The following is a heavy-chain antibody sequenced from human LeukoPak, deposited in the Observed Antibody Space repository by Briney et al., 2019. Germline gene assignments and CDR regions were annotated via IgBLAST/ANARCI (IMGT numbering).Heavy chain of an antibody. CDR3: ARDRAWYYFDY. Sequence: GGSLRLSCAPSGFTFSRHGMHWVRQAPGKGLEWVAIISNDGSRKYYAHSVEGRFTISRDNSKNTLYLQMDSLRAEDTAVYYCARDRAWYYFDYWGQGTLVTVSS. V-gene: IGHV3-30*03. CDR1: GFTFSRHG. J-gene: IGHJ4*02. CDR2: ISNDGSRK.